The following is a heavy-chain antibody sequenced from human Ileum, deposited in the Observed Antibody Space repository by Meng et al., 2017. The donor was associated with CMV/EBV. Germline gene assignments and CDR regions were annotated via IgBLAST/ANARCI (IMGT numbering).Heavy chain of an antibody. CDR1: GGSIPSVNYY. CDR3: VRQVVAASFDY. J-gene: IGHJ4*02. D-gene: IGHD2-15*01. V-gene: IGHV4-30-4*08. Sequence: VQPQQWAPGPGKPTQTLSRTFTVSGGSIPSVNYYWSWIRQPPGRGLEGIGYIYYSGSPYYKPSLKSRVTISLDTSKNQFSLNLRSVTATDSAVYYCVRQVVAASFDYWGQGALVTVSS. CDR2: IYYSGSP.